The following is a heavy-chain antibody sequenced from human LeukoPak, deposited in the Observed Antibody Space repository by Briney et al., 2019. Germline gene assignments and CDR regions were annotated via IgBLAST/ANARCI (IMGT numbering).Heavy chain of an antibody. CDR2: FKSKVAGGTT. J-gene: IGHJ3*02. CDR1: GFTFSVTW. D-gene: IGHD1-26*01. CDR3: TRGAPQADVFDI. V-gene: IGHV3-15*01. Sequence: GGSLRLSCAASGFTFSVTWMSWVRQAPGRGLEWVGRFKSKVAGGTTDYAAPVAGRFTISRDDSKNMLYLQMNSLRTEDTGVYYCTRGAPQADVFDIWGQGTMVTVSS.